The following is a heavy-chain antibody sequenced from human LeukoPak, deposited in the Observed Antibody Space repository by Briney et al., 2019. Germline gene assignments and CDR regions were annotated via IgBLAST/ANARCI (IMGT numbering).Heavy chain of an antibody. CDR3: ARDNTFGGVIVIFRGFDY. Sequence: GGSLRLSCAASGFTFGSYAMSWVRHAPGKGLEWVSAISGSGGSTYYADSVKGRFTISRDNSKNTLYLQMNSLRAEDTAVYYCARDNTFGGVIVIFRGFDYWGQGTLVTVSS. D-gene: IGHD3-16*02. V-gene: IGHV3-23*01. J-gene: IGHJ4*02. CDR1: GFTFGSYA. CDR2: ISGSGGST.